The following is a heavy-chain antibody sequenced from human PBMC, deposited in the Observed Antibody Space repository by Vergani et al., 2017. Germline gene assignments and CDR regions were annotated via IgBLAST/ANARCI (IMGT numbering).Heavy chain of an antibody. CDR2: ITPFNGNT. J-gene: IGHJ6*02. CDR3: ARDPDIVVVPAAPYYYYYYGMDV. CDR1: GYTFTYRY. Sequence: QMQLVQSGAEVKKTGSSVKVSCKASGYTFTYRYLHWVRQAPGQALEWMGWITPFNGNTNYAQKFQDRVTITRDRSMSTAYMELRSLRSDDTAVYYCARDPDIVVVPAAPYYYYYYGMDVWGQGTTVTVSS. V-gene: IGHV1-45*02. D-gene: IGHD2-2*01.